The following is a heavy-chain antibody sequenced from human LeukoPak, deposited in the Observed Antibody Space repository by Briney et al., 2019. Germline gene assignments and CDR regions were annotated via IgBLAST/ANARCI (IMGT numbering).Heavy chain of an antibody. Sequence: SVKVSCKASGGTFSSYAISWVRQAPGQGLEWMGRIIPILGIANYAQKFQGRVTITADKSTSTAYMELSSLRSEDTAVYYCARDKLYSGSYSSAFDIWGQGTVVTVSS. CDR2: IIPILGIA. V-gene: IGHV1-69*04. J-gene: IGHJ3*02. D-gene: IGHD1-26*01. CDR3: ARDKLYSGSYSSAFDI. CDR1: GGTFSSYA.